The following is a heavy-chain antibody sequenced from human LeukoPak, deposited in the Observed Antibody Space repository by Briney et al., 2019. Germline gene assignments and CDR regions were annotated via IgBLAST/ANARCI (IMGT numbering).Heavy chain of an antibody. J-gene: IGHJ5*02. D-gene: IGHD6-13*01. V-gene: IGHV4-39*07. CDR2: IYYSGST. Sequence: SETLSLTCTVSGGSISSSSYYWGWIRQPPGKGLEWSGCIYYSGSTYYNPSLKSRVTISVDTSKNLFSLKLSSATAADTAVYYSAKRAGPYSIAAQTQFWFDPWGQGTLVTVSS. CDR3: AKRAGPYSIAAQTQFWFDP. CDR1: GGSISSSSYY.